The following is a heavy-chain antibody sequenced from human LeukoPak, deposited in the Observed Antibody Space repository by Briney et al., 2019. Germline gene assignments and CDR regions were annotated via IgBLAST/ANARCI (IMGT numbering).Heavy chain of an antibody. CDR1: GFTFSSYA. J-gene: IGHJ4*02. CDR3: AKDHQAMIVVVMTD. D-gene: IGHD3-22*01. Sequence: GGSLRLSCAASGFTFSSYAMSWVRQAPGKGLEWVSDISGSGGSTYHAYSVKVRFTISRDNSKNTLDLQMNRLRAEDTAVYYCAKDHQAMIVVVMTDWGQGTLVTVSS. CDR2: ISGSGGST. V-gene: IGHV3-23*01.